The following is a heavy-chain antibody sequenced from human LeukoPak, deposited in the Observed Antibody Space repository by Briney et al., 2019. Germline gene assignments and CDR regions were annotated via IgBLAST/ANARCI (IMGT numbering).Heavy chain of an antibody. Sequence: GGSLRLSCAASGFTVSSNYMSWVRQAPGTGLEWVSVIYSGGSTYYADSVKGRFTISRDNSKNTLYLQMNSLRAEDTAVYYCAGGIVGATNGWFDHWGQGTLVTVSS. V-gene: IGHV3-66*02. CDR2: IYSGGST. D-gene: IGHD1-26*01. J-gene: IGHJ5*02. CDR1: GFTVSSNY. CDR3: AGGIVGATNGWFDH.